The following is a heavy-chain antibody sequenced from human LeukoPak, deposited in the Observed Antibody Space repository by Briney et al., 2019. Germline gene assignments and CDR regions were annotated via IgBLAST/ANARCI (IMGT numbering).Heavy chain of an antibody. CDR1: GXTFSSYS. CDR2: ISSSSGYI. V-gene: IGHV3-21*01. Sequence: GGSLRLSWAASGXTFSSYSVNWVRQAPGKGREWVSFISSSSGYIYYADSVKGRFTIYRDNAKNSLYLQMNSLRAEDTAVYYCARVWFGESGWFDPWGQGTLVTVSS. CDR3: ARVWFGESGWFDP. D-gene: IGHD3-10*01. J-gene: IGHJ5*02.